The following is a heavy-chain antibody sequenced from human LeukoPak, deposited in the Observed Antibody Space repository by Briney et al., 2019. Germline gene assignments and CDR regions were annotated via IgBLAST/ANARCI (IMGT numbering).Heavy chain of an antibody. CDR3: AKDRDYYDSSGYYSD. D-gene: IGHD3-22*01. CDR2: IWYDGSNK. CDR1: GFTFSSYG. Sequence: PGWSLRLSCAASGFTFSSYGMHWVRQAPGKGLEWVAVIWYDGSNKYYADSVKGRFTISRDNSKNTLYLQMKSLRAEDTAVYYCAKDRDYYDSSGYYSDWGQGTLVTVSS. J-gene: IGHJ4*02. V-gene: IGHV3-33*06.